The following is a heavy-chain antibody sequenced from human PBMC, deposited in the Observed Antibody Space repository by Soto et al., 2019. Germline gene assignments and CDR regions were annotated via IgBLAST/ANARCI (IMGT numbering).Heavy chain of an antibody. CDR1: GVSLSTSGMC. D-gene: IGHD6-6*01. CDR2: IDWDDDK. V-gene: IGHV2-70*20. CDR3: AREYSSSSEAPYYGMDV. J-gene: IGHJ6*02. Sequence: SGPTLVNPPQTPTLTPPLSGVSLSTSGMCVGWVPPPPREALEWLALIDWDDDKYYSTSLKTRLTISKDTSKNQVVLTMTNMDPVDTATYYCAREYSSSSEAPYYGMDVWGQGTTVTVSS.